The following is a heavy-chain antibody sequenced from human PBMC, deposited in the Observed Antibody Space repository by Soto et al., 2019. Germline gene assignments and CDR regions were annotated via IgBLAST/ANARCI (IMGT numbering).Heavy chain of an antibody. CDR2: ISGSGGKT. CDR1: GFTFSGYT. Sequence: PGGSLRLSCVASGFTFSGYTLNWVRQAPGKGLECVSSISGSGGKTYYADSVKDRFTISRDNSKNTMFLQMNGLRVEDTAVYYCAKRGVYKPDYWGQGTPVTVSS. D-gene: IGHD1-1*01. V-gene: IGHV3-23*01. J-gene: IGHJ4*02. CDR3: AKRGVYKPDY.